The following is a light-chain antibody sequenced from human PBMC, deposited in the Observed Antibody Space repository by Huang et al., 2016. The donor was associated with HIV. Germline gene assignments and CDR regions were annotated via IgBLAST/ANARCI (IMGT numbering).Light chain of an antibody. CDR1: QSVSNN. V-gene: IGKV3-15*01. CDR2: APS. J-gene: IGKJ1*01. CDR3: QQYNNWPRT. Sequence: EIVMTQSQATLSVSPGEIATLSCRASQSVSNNFSWYQQKPGQAPRLLIYAPSTRAHGIPARFSGSESGTECTLTISSLQSEDFAVYYCQQYNNWPRTFGQGTKVEIK.